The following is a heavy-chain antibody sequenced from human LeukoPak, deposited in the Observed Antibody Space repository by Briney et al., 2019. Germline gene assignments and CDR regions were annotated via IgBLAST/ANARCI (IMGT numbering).Heavy chain of an antibody. CDR1: GFTFSSYE. V-gene: IGHV3-48*03. Sequence: PRGSLRLSCAASGFTFSSYEMNWVRQAPGKGLEWVSYISSGGSTIYYADSVKGRFTISRDNAKNSLYLQMNSLRAEDTAVYYCARSRRSDYWGQGTLVTVSS. CDR2: ISSGGSTI. CDR3: ARSRRSDY. J-gene: IGHJ4*02.